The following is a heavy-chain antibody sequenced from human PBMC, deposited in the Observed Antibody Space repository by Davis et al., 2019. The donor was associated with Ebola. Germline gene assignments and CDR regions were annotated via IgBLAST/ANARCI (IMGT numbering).Heavy chain of an antibody. CDR3: ARGSVGYYLLD. D-gene: IGHD3-22*01. V-gene: IGHV3-72*01. CDR2: TRNKDNSYTT. J-gene: IGHJ4*02. CDR1: GFTFSSYG. Sequence: GESLKISCAASGFTFSSYGMHWVRQAPGKGLEWVGRTRNKDNSYTTEYAASVKGRFTISRDESKNSLYLQMNSLKTEDTAVYYCARGSVGYYLLDWGQGTLVTVSS.